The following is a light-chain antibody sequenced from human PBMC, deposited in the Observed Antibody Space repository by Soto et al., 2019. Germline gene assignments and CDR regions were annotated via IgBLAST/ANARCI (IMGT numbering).Light chain of an antibody. J-gene: IGKJ5*01. Sequence: EMGVTQSPATLSMSPGERAPLSCRASQSVSRNLAWHQQKPGPAPRILMYDASTRATGIPARFSGSGSGTEFTLTISCLQPEEFAVDYCEQYQNCRCTVVQGTRRAIK. CDR2: DAS. V-gene: IGKV3-15*01. CDR1: QSVSRN. CDR3: EQYQNCRCT.